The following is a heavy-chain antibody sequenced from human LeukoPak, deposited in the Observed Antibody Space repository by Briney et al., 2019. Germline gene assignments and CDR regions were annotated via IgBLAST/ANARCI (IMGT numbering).Heavy chain of an antibody. V-gene: IGHV3-23*01. Sequence: PGGSLRLSCAASGVTLRNYAMTWIRQAPGKGLQWLSVISGDGESTYYADSVRDRFTISRDNSKNTMYLQMNNLRAEDTAIYYCAKDRDCSSTGCYVFANWGQGTLVTVSS. J-gene: IGHJ4*02. D-gene: IGHD2-2*01. CDR1: GVTLRNYA. CDR3: AKDRDCSSTGCYVFAN. CDR2: ISGDGEST.